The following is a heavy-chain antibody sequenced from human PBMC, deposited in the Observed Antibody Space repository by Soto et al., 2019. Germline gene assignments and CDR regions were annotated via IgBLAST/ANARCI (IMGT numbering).Heavy chain of an antibody. V-gene: IGHV1-18*01. J-gene: IGHJ3*02. CDR1: GYTFTSYG. CDR3: ARGSKAAAGTKRDAFDI. Sequence: ASVKVSCKASGYTFTSYGISWVRQAPGQGLEWMGWISAYNGNTSYAQKFQGRVTMTGNTSMSTAYMELSSLRSEDTAVYYCARGSKAAAGTKRDAFDIWGQGTMVTVSS. CDR2: ISAYNGNT. D-gene: IGHD6-13*01.